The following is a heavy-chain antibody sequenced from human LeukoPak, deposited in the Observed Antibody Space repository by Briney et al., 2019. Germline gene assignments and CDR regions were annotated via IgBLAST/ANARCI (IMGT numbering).Heavy chain of an antibody. V-gene: IGHV4-59*12. CDR1: GGSISSYY. CDR3: ARGRWALEG. Sequence: SQTLSLTCTVSGGSISSYYWSWIRQPPGKGLEWIGYIYYSGSTNYNPSLKSRVTISVDTSKNQFSLQLNAVTPEDTAVYYCARGRWALEGWGQGTLVTVSS. J-gene: IGHJ4*02. D-gene: IGHD3-3*01. CDR2: IYYSGST.